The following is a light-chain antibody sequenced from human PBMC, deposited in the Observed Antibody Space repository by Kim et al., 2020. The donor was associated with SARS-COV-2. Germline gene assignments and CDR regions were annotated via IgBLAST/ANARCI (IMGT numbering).Light chain of an antibody. J-gene: IGLJ3*02. Sequence: GQRVTISCSGSTSNIGSNYVSWYQQFPGTAPKLLIYRNNQRPSGVPDRFSGSKSGTSASLAISGLRSDDEANYYCAAWDDSLSGRVFGGGTQLTVL. CDR3: AAWDDSLSGRV. CDR2: RNN. CDR1: TSNIGSNY. V-gene: IGLV1-47*01.